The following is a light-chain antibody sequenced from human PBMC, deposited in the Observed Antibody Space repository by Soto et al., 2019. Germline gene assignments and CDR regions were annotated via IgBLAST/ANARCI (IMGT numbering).Light chain of an antibody. CDR3: QQYDDYWT. J-gene: IGKJ1*01. CDR2: DAS. CDR1: QSISSW. Sequence: DIQMTQSPSTLSASVGDRVTITCRASQSISSWLAWYQQKPGKAPRLLIFDASSLENGVPSRFSGSGSGTEFTLTISSLQPDDFATYYCQQYDDYWTFGQGTKVDIK. V-gene: IGKV1-5*01.